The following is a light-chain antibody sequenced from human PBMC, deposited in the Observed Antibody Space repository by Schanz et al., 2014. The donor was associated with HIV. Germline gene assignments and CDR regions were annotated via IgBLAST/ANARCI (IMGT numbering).Light chain of an antibody. Sequence: QSALTQPASVSGSPGQSITISCTGTNSDVGTYNYVSWYQKHPGKAPKLMIYGVSNRPSGVSNRFSGSKSGNTASLTISGLQAEDEADYFCSSFAGSNIPWVFGGGTKLTVL. CDR2: GVS. J-gene: IGLJ3*02. CDR3: SSFAGSNIPWV. V-gene: IGLV2-14*01. CDR1: NSDVGTYNY.